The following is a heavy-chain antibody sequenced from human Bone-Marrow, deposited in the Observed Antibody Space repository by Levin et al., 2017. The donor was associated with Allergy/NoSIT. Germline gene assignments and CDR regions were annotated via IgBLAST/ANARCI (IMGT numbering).Heavy chain of an antibody. CDR2: IDQSGDT. CDR3: ARTLGYCNGNGFYYYFNC. V-gene: IGHV4-38-2*01. J-gene: IGHJ4*02. Sequence: SETLSLTCAVSNSSISSGFHWGWIRQPPGKGLEWIGSIDQSGDTYYNPSLKSRVTISVDTSKNQFSLRLTSVSAADTAVYYCARTLGYCNGNGFYYYFNCGGQGTLVTFS. CDR1: NSSISSGFH. D-gene: IGHD2-15*01.